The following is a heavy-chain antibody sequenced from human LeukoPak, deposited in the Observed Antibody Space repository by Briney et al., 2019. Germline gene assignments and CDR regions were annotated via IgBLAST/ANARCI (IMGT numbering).Heavy chain of an antibody. V-gene: IGHV4-59*01. CDR1: GGSIRSYY. D-gene: IGHD4-23*01. Sequence: PSETLSLTCTVSGGSIRSYYWNWIRQAPGKGLEWVGFISYSGYTSYSPSLKRRVAISVDTAKSQFSLRLNFMTAADTAIYYCARGRNDNGGMFFDSWAQGNLVTVSS. CDR2: ISYSGYT. CDR3: ARGRNDNGGMFFDS. J-gene: IGHJ4*02.